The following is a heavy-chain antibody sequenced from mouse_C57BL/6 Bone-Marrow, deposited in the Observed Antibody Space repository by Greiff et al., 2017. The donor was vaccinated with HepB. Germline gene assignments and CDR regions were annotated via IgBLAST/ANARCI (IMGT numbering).Heavy chain of an antibody. V-gene: IGHV2-9-1*01. CDR2: IWTGGGT. J-gene: IGHJ4*01. CDR1: GFSLTSYA. D-gene: IGHD1-1*01. Sequence: VMLVESGPGLVAPSQSLSITCTVSGFSLTSYAISWVRQPPGKGLEWLGVIWTGGGTNYNSAHKSRLSISTDNSKGQVFLKMNRLQTDDTARYYCARHLWYGSSPYYAMGCWGRGTSVTVAS. CDR3: ARHLWYGSSPYYAMGC.